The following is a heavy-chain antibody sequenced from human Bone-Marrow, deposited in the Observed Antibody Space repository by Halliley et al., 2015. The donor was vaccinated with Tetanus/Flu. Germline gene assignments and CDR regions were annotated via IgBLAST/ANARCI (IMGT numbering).Heavy chain of an antibody. J-gene: IGHJ4*02. D-gene: IGHD6-19*01. CDR3: ACSPLTISMAGTFGF. CDR2: IYYTGNA. V-gene: IGHV4-59*08. CDR1: GGSISSYY. Sequence: TLSLTCTVSGGSISSYYWNWIRQTPGKELEWIGYIYYTGNANYNPSLKSRVSMSVDSSRNQFSLSLSSVTAADTAVYYCACSPLTISMAGTFGFWGQGSPVRVSS.